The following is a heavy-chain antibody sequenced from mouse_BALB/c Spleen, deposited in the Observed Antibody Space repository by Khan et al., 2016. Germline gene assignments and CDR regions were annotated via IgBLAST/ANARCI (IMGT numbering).Heavy chain of an antibody. CDR3: ARETVVSPYYFDY. CDR2: IFPGDDFT. Sequence: QVQLQQSGAELVQPGASVKLSCKTSGYTFTSYDINWVRQRPEQGLEWIGWIFPGDDFTRYNEQFKGKATLTTDKSSSTAYMQLSRLTSEDSAVYFCARETVVSPYYFDYWGQGTTLTVSS. J-gene: IGHJ2*01. D-gene: IGHD1-1*01. CDR1: GYTFTSYD. V-gene: IGHV1-85*01.